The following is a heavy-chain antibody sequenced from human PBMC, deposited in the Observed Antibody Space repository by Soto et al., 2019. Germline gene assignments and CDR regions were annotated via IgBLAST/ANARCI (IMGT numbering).Heavy chain of an antibody. V-gene: IGHV3-23*01. J-gene: IGHJ4*02. Sequence: EVQLLESGGGLVQPGGSLRLSCAVSGFSFSTYGVTWVRQAPGKGLEWVCGISGGSGVTHYADYVKGRFTITGDYSKNTVYLQMHSLRVADSAVYYCAKWNGYGDFWGQVTLVTVSS. CDR2: ISGGSGVT. CDR1: GFSFSTYG. CDR3: AKWNGYGDF. D-gene: IGHD1-1*01.